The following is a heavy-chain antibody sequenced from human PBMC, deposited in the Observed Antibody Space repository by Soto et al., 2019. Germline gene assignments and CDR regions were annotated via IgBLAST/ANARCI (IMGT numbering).Heavy chain of an antibody. CDR2: IGAGGGDK. J-gene: IGHJ4*02. Sequence: QLVESGGGLVQPGGPLRLPGSASGSTFNRYAMTWVRQPQGKGLEWVSGIGAGGGDKKLADSVKGRFAISRDNSKNTVFLQIKSLRAEDTAMYFCAKGFCDTASCFPSDQWGQGTLVTVSS. CDR3: AKGFCDTASCFPSDQ. CDR1: GSTFNRYA. D-gene: IGHD2-2*01. V-gene: IGHV3-23*04.